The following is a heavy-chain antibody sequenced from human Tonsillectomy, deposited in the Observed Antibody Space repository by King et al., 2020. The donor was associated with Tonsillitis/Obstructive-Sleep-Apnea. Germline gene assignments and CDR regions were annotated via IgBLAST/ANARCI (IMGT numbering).Heavy chain of an antibody. Sequence: VQLVESGGGLIQPGGSLRLSCAASGFTVSSNYMSWVRQAPGKGLEWVSVIYSGGSTYYADSVKGRFTISRDNSKNTLYLQMNSLRAEYTAVYYCASGGRYCSGGSCYAFDIWGQGTMVTVSS. J-gene: IGHJ3*02. CDR3: ASGGRYCSGGSCYAFDI. D-gene: IGHD2-15*01. V-gene: IGHV3-53*01. CDR1: GFTVSSNY. CDR2: IYSGGST.